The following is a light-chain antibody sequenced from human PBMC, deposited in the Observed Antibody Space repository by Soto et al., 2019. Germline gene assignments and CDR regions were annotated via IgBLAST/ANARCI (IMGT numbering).Light chain of an antibody. V-gene: IGKV4-1*01. CDR2: WAS. CDR1: QSVLYSSSNKNY. J-gene: IGKJ2*01. Sequence: DIVMTQSPDSLAVSLGERATINCKSSQSVLYSSSNKNYLAWYQQRPGQPPKLLIYWASTRESGVPDRFSGSGSVTDFTLTISSLQAEDVAVYYCHQYYTSPPTFGQGTKLEIK. CDR3: HQYYTSPPT.